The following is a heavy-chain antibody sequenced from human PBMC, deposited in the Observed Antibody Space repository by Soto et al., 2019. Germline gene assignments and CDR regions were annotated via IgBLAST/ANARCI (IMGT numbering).Heavy chain of an antibody. V-gene: IGHV1-69*13. CDR1: GGTFSSYA. D-gene: IGHD2-2*01. Sequence: GASVKVSCKASGGTFSSYAISWVRQAPGQGLEWMGGIIPIFGTANYAQKFQGRVTITADESTSTAYMELSSLRSDDTAVYYCARDHDCSSTSCYLFRFDYWGQGTLVTVSS. CDR2: IIPIFGTA. CDR3: ARDHDCSSTSCYLFRFDY. J-gene: IGHJ4*02.